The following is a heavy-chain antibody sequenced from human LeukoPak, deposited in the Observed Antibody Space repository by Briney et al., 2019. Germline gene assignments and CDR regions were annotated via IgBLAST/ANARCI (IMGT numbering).Heavy chain of an antibody. CDR3: AADVSGRHDVFDI. D-gene: IGHD3-10*01. CDR1: GGTFSSYA. J-gene: IGHJ3*02. Sequence: SVKVSCKASGGTFSSYAIGWVRQAPGQGLEWMGGIIHIFGPANYAQKFQGRVTITADKSTSTAYMELSSLRSDDTAVYYCAADVSGRHDVFDIWGQGTLVTVSS. V-gene: IGHV1-69*06. CDR2: IIHIFGPA.